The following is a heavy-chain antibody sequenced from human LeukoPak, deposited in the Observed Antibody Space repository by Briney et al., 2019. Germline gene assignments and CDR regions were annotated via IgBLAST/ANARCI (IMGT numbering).Heavy chain of an antibody. V-gene: IGHV3-23*01. J-gene: IGHJ4*02. CDR1: GFTFSSYA. CDR3: AKDDYYDSSGSLLL. CDR2: ISGSGGST. D-gene: IGHD3-22*01. Sequence: PWGSLRLSCAASGFTFSSYAISWVRQAPGKGLEYVSAISGSGGSTYYADSVKGRFTISRDNSKNTLYLQMNSLRAEDTAVYYCAKDDYYDSSGSLLLWGQGTLVTVSS.